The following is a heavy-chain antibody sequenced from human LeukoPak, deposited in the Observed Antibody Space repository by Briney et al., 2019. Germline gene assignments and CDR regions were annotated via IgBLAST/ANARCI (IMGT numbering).Heavy chain of an antibody. Sequence: GGSLRLSCAASGXTFSVAAMTWVRQAPGKGLEWVSLIGASGESTYYADSVKGRFTISRDNSKNTLSLQMNSLRVEDTAMYFCAKDIQLSTWGLGTMVTVSS. V-gene: IGHV3-23*01. CDR2: IGASGEST. D-gene: IGHD5-24*01. CDR1: GXTFSVAA. J-gene: IGHJ3*01. CDR3: AKDIQLST.